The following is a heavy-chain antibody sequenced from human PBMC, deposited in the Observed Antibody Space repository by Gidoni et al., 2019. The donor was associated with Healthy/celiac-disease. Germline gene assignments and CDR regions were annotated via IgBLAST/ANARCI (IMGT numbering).Heavy chain of an antibody. CDR1: GFTFDDYA. CDR2: ISWNSGSI. J-gene: IGHJ6*03. Sequence: EVQLVESGGGLVQPGRSLRLSCAASGFTFDDYAMHWVRQAPGKGLEWVSGISWNSGSIGYADSVKGRFTISRDNAKNSLYLQMNSLRAEDTALYYCARKALTYTIFGVDPNYYYYYMDVWGKGTTVTVSS. CDR3: ARKALTYTIFGVDPNYYYYYMDV. V-gene: IGHV3-9*01. D-gene: IGHD3-3*01.